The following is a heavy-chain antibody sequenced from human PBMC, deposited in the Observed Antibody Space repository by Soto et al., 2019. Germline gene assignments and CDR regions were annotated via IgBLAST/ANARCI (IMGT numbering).Heavy chain of an antibody. J-gene: IGHJ1*01. CDR1: GYTFTSYA. CDR2: INAGNGNT. CDR3: SWSIVVVAAAAF. V-gene: IGHV1-3*01. Sequence: ASVKVSCKASGYTFTSYAMHWVRQAPGQRLEWMGWINAGNGNTKYSQKFQGRVTITRDTSASTAYMELSSLRSENTAVYYCSWSIVVVAAAAFWGQGTLVTVSS. D-gene: IGHD2-21*02.